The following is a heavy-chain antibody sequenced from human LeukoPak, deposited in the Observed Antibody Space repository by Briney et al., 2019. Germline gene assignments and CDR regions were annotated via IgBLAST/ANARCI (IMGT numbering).Heavy chain of an antibody. CDR1: GDSISSGDYY. Sequence: SQTLSLTCTVSGDSISSGDYYWSWIRQPPGKGLEWIGYIYYSGSTNYNPSLKSRVTISVDTSKNQFSLKLSSVTAADTAVYYCARVPPNYYDSSGAFDYWGQGTLVTVSS. CDR2: IYYSGST. CDR3: ARVPPNYYDSSGAFDY. J-gene: IGHJ4*02. D-gene: IGHD3-22*01. V-gene: IGHV4-61*08.